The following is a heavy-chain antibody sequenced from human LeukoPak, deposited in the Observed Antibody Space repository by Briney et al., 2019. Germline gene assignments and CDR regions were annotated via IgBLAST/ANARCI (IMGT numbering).Heavy chain of an antibody. Sequence: GGSLRHSRAASGFTFSNYWMTWVRQPPGKGREWVAHINQDGSKEYSMHPVKARFTISRENAKNSLSLQMNSPRAEDTAVYYCVRDGGVSGYDLLDYWGQGTLVTVSS. J-gene: IGHJ4*02. D-gene: IGHD5-12*01. CDR2: INQDGSKE. V-gene: IGHV3-7*01. CDR3: VRDGGVSGYDLLDY. CDR1: GFTFSNYW.